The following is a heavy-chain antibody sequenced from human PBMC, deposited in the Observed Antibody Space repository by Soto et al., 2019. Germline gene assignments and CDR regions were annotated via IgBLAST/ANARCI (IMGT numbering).Heavy chain of an antibody. V-gene: IGHV3-23*01. CDR1: GFTFSSYA. Sequence: EVQLLESGGGLVQPGGSLRLSCAASGFTFSSYAMSWVRQAPGKGLEWVSAISGSGGSTYYADSVKGRFTISRDNSKNTLYLKMNSLRAEDTAVYYCAKATSYSSSWYGGLGYYYYGMDVWGQGTTVTVSS. J-gene: IGHJ6*02. CDR3: AKATSYSSSWYGGLGYYYYGMDV. D-gene: IGHD6-13*01. CDR2: ISGSGGST.